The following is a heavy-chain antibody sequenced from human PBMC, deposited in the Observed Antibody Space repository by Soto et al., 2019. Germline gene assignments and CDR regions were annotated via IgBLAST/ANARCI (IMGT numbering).Heavy chain of an antibody. Sequence: QVQLQESGPGLVKPSQTLSLTCTVSGGSISSGGYYWSWIRQHPGKGLEWIVYIYYSGSTYYNPSLKSRVTISVDTSKNQSALKLSSVTAADTAVYYCARHSSTGPEYFQHWGQGTLVTVSS. J-gene: IGHJ1*01. D-gene: IGHD6-13*01. CDR2: IYYSGST. V-gene: IGHV4-31*03. CDR1: GGSISSGGYY. CDR3: ARHSSTGPEYFQH.